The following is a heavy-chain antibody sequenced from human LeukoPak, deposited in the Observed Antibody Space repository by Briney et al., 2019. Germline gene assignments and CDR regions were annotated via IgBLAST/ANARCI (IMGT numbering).Heavy chain of an antibody. V-gene: IGHV3-21*01. CDR1: GFSFTTYS. CDR3: ARHISLTVVTPGYFDY. D-gene: IGHD4-23*01. CDR2: ISSSSTYI. J-gene: IGHJ4*02. Sequence: GGSLRLSCAASGFSFTTYSMNWVRQAPGKGLEWVSSISSSSTYIYYADSVKGRFTISRDNAKNSLYLQINSLRAEDTAVYYCARHISLTVVTPGYFDYWGQGTLVSVSS.